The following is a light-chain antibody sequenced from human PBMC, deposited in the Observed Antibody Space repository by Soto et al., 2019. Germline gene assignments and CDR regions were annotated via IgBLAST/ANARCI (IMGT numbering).Light chain of an antibody. J-gene: IGKJ5*01. V-gene: IGKV1-9*01. Sequence: DIQMTQSPSTLSASVGDRFTITCLASHDISSYLTWYQQKPGKAPTVLIYAASTLQGGVPSRFSGSGSGTEFTLTISSLQSEDFASYYCQQHKDYPLTFGRGTRLEIK. CDR1: HDISSY. CDR2: AAS. CDR3: QQHKDYPLT.